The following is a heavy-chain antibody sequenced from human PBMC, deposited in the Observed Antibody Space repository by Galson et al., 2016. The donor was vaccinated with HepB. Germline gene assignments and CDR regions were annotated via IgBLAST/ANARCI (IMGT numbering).Heavy chain of an antibody. Sequence: SLRLSCAASGFTFSSYWMHWVRQVPGKGLVMVARTNTDGSDTGYADSVKGRFTISRDHAKNTLYLQMNTLRAEDTAVYYCARDYLTYTGSYLYSWGQGTLVTVSS. D-gene: IGHD1-26*01. CDR3: ARDYLTYTGSYLYS. CDR1: GFTFSSYW. J-gene: IGHJ4*02. V-gene: IGHV3-74*01. CDR2: TNTDGSDT.